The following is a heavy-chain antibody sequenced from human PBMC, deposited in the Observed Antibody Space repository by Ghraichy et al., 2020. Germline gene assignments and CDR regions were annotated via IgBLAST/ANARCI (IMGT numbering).Heavy chain of an antibody. CDR1: GFTFSSYA. CDR2: VSGSGGST. J-gene: IGHJ4*02. CDR3: AKGVPPGIVRYFDY. Sequence: GGSLRLSCGASGFTFSSYAMSWVRQAPGKGLEWVSGVSGSGGSTYYADTVKGRFTISRDNSRNTLYLQMNSLRPEDTAIYYCAKGVPPGIVRYFDYWGQGTLVTVSS. D-gene: IGHD3-10*01. V-gene: IGHV3-23*01.